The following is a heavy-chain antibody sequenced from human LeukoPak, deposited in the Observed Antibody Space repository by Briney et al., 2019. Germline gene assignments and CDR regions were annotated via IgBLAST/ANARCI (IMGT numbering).Heavy chain of an antibody. CDR2: ISAYNGNT. V-gene: IGHV1-18*01. J-gene: IGHJ5*02. D-gene: IGHD2-2*01. Sequence: GASVKVSCKASGYTFTSYGISWVRQAPGQGLEWMGWISAYNGNTNYAQKLQGRVTMTTDTSTSTAYMELRSLRSDDTAVYYCARDRVVPAAMGWSDPWGQGTLVTVSS. CDR3: ARDRVVPAAMGWSDP. CDR1: GYTFTSYG.